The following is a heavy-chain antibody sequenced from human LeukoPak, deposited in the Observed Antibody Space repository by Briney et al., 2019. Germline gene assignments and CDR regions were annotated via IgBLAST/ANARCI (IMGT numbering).Heavy chain of an antibody. CDR2: INPNSGGT. J-gene: IGHJ4*02. V-gene: IGHV1-2*06. CDR1: GYTFTGYY. CDR3: ARGDGRRITMIY. D-gene: IGHD3-22*01. Sequence: ASVKVSCKASGYTFTGYYMHWVRQAPGQGLEWMGRINPNSGGTNYAQKFQGRVTMTRDTSISTAYMELSRLRSDDTAVYYCARGDGRRITMIYWGQGTLVTVSP.